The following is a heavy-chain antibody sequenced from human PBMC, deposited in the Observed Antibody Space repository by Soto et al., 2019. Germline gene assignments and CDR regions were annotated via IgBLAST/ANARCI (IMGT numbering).Heavy chain of an antibody. D-gene: IGHD2-2*01. J-gene: IGHJ5*02. V-gene: IGHV1-3*01. Sequence: QVQLVQSGAEVKKPGASVKVSCKASGYTFTAYAIHWVRQAPGQRLEWMGWINAGSGDTKYSQTFQDRITITRDTSASTAYMELSSLTSEDTAVYYCARLPGKPAAISWFDPWGQGTLVTVSS. CDR1: GYTFTAYA. CDR2: INAGSGDT. CDR3: ARLPGKPAAISWFDP.